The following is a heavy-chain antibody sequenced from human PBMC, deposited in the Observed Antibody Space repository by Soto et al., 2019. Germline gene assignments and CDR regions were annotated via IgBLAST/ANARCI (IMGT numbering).Heavy chain of an antibody. J-gene: IGHJ6*02. D-gene: IGHD2-2*01. CDR2: INPSGGST. V-gene: IGHV1-46*01. CDR3: ARVGCSSTGCSYYYYAMDV. CDR1: GYTFSSYY. Sequence: QVQLVQSGAEVKKPGASVKVSCKASGYTFSSYYMHWVRQAPGKGLEWMGMINPSGGSTTYAQKFQGSVNLTRDTSTSIVYMELSSLRSEDTAVYYCARVGCSSTGCSYYYYAMDVWGQGTTVTVSS.